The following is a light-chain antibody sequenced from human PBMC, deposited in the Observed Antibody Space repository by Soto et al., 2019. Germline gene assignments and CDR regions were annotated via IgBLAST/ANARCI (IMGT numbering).Light chain of an antibody. Sequence: QLVLSQPPSASGTPGQRVTISCSGSNSNIGSNTVNWYQQLPGTAPKLLIYSNNQRPSWVPDRFSGSKSGTSASLAISGLQSEDEADYYCAAWDDTLSGQGVFGGGTKLTVL. CDR2: SNN. J-gene: IGLJ3*02. CDR1: NSNIGSNT. CDR3: AAWDDTLSGQGV. V-gene: IGLV1-44*01.